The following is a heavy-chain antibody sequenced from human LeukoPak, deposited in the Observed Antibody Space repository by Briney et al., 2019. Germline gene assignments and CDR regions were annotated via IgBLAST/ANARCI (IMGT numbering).Heavy chain of an antibody. CDR1: GFTCSSYA. J-gene: IGHJ6*04. V-gene: IGHV3-23*01. CDR2: ISGSGGST. D-gene: IGHD1-26*01. Sequence: GGSLRLSCAASGFTCSSYAMSWVRQAPGKGLEWVSAISGSGGSTYYADSGKGRFTISRDNSKNTLYLQMNSLRAEDTAVYYCAKVGNGLYYYGMDVWGKGTTVTVSS. CDR3: AKVGNGLYYYGMDV.